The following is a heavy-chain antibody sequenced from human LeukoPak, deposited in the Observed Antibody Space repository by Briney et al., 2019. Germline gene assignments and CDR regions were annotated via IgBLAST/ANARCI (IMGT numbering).Heavy chain of an antibody. CDR3: ARVRYFDWFIRPVDY. D-gene: IGHD3-9*01. V-gene: IGHV3-64D*06. Sequence: SGGSLRLSCSASGFTFSRYPMHWVRQAPGKGLEYVSAVSGNGGTTYYADSVKGRFTIPRDNSKNTLYLQMSSLRPEDTAVYYCARVRYFDWFIRPVDYGAQGTLVTVSS. J-gene: IGHJ4*02. CDR2: VSGNGGTT. CDR1: GFTFSRYP.